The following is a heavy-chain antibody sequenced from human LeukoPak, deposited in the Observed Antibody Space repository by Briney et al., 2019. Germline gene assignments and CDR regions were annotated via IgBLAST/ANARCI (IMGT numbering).Heavy chain of an antibody. V-gene: IGHV4-59*01. CDR2: IYYSGST. J-gene: IGHJ5*02. CDR1: GGSISSYY. D-gene: IGHD6-6*01. CDR3: ASDLYSSSALYNWFDP. Sequence: SETLSLTCTVSGGSISSYYWSWIRQPPGKGLEWIGYIYYSGSTNYNPSLKSRVTISVDTSKNQFSLKLSSVTAADTAVYYCASDLYSSSALYNWFDPWGQGTLVTVSS.